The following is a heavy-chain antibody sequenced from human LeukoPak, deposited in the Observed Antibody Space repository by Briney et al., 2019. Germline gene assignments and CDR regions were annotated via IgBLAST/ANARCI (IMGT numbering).Heavy chain of an antibody. CDR3: AGETDIVVVPAL. J-gene: IGHJ4*02. CDR2: IYTSGST. V-gene: IGHV4-4*07. Sequence: PSETLSLTCTVSGGSISSYYWSWIRQPAGKGLEWIGRIYTSGSTNYNPSLKSRVTMSVDTSKSQFSLKLSSETAADTAVYYCAGETDIVVVPALWGQGTLVTVSS. CDR1: GGSISSYY. D-gene: IGHD2-2*01.